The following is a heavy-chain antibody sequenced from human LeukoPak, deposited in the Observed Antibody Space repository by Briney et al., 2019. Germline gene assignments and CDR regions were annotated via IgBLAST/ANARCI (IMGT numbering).Heavy chain of an antibody. CDR2: IGPAGDPT. Sequence: PGGSLRLSCAASGFTFNTYGMHWVRQAPGKGLEYVSGIGPAGDPTYYAKSVKGRFTISRDNSKSMVYLQMGSLTADDMAVYYGARGAPLTDYWGLGTLVTVSS. D-gene: IGHD3-16*01. CDR3: ARGAPLTDY. CDR1: GFTFNTYG. V-gene: IGHV3-64*01. J-gene: IGHJ4*02.